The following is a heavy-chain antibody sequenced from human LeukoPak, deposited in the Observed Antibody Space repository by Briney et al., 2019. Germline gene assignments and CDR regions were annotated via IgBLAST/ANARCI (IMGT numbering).Heavy chain of an antibody. V-gene: IGHV1-3*01. J-gene: IGHJ3*02. Sequence: ASVKVSCKASGYTFTSYAMHWVRQAPGQRLEWMGWINAGNGNTKYSQKFQGRVTITRDTSASTAYMELSSLRSEDTAVYYCARDSPGDPVYAFDIWGQGTMVTVSS. D-gene: IGHD7-27*01. CDR1: GYTFTSYA. CDR2: INAGNGNT. CDR3: ARDSPGDPVYAFDI.